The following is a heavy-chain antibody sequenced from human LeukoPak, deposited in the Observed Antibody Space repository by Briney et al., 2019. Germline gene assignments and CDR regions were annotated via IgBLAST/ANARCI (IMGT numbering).Heavy chain of an antibody. V-gene: IGHV3-21*01. CDR3: ARLPPKQWLAEENWFDP. CDR1: GFTFSSYS. D-gene: IGHD6-19*01. J-gene: IGHJ5*02. Sequence: GGSLRLSCAASGFTFSSYSMNWVRQARGKGVEWVSSISSSSSYIYYADSVKGRFTISRDNAKNSLYLQMNSPRAEDTAVYYCARLPPKQWLAEENWFDPWGQGTLVTVSS. CDR2: ISSSSSYI.